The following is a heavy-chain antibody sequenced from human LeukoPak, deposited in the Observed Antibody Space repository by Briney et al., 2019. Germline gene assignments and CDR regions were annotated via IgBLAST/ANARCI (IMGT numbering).Heavy chain of an antibody. CDR1: GSSISSSNW. Sequence: SDTLSLTCAVSGSSISSSNWWGWIRQPPGKGLEWIGYLYYSGSAYYNPSLQSRVTMSVDTSQNQFSLKLSSVTAVDTAVYYCARNLLGIAAAESWGQGILVTVSS. CDR3: ARNLLGIAAAES. D-gene: IGHD6-13*01. CDR2: LYYSGSA. V-gene: IGHV4-28*01. J-gene: IGHJ5*02.